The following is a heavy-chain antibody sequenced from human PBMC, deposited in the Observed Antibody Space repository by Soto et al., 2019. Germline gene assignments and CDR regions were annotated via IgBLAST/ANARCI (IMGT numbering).Heavy chain of an antibody. V-gene: IGHV3-33*01. CDR1: GFTFSNHG. Sequence: QVQLVESGGGVVQPGRSLRLSCAASGFTFSNHGMHWVRQAPGQGLEWVAIMWFDGSNQYYADSVKGRFTISRDNSKNTLYLQMNSLRAEDTAVYYCARDKWERSVSGMDVWGQGTTVTVSS. D-gene: IGHD1-1*01. CDR3: ARDKWERSVSGMDV. J-gene: IGHJ6*02. CDR2: MWFDGSNQ.